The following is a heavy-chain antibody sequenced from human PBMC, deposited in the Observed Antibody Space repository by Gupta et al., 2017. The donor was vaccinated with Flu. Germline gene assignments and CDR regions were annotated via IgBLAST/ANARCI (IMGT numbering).Heavy chain of an antibody. CDR3: ARGDSSTRGGDY. J-gene: IGHJ4*02. Sequence: QVQLQESGPGLVKPSQTLSLTCTVSGGSISSGSYYWSWIRQPAGKGLEWIGRIYTSGSTNYNPSLKSRVTISVDTSKNQFSLKLSSVTAADTAVYYCARGDSSTRGGDYWGQGTLVTVSS. CDR2: IYTSGST. V-gene: IGHV4-61*02. CDR1: GGSISSGSYY. D-gene: IGHD3-22*01.